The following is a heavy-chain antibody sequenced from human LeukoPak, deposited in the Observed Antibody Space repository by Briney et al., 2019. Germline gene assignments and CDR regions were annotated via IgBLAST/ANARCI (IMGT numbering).Heavy chain of an antibody. CDR1: GFTLGNYW. CDR3: ARWATSFDL. CDR2: LQHEGNEK. V-gene: IGHV3-7*01. D-gene: IGHD6-6*01. J-gene: IGHJ4*02. Sequence: PGGSLRLSCEASGFTLGNYWMSWVRQAPGRGLERVANLQHEGNEKYYLDYVTGRFTISRDNAKNSLDLQMNSLRVEDTAVYYCARWATSFDLWGRGTLVTVSS.